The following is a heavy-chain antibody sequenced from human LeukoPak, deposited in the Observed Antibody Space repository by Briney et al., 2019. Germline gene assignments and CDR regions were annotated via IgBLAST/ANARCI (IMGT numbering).Heavy chain of an antibody. D-gene: IGHD3-10*01. Sequence: ASVKVSCKASGYTFTSYGISWVRQAPGQGLEWMGWISAYNGNTNYAQKLQGRVTMTTDTSTSTAYMELRSLRSDDTAVYYCARDSDGSGWDYFDYWGQGTLVTVSS. CDR1: GYTFTSYG. CDR3: ARDSDGSGWDYFDY. V-gene: IGHV1-18*01. CDR2: ISAYNGNT. J-gene: IGHJ4*02.